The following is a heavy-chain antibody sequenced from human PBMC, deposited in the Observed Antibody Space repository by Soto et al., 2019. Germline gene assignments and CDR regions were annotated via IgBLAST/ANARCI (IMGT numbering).Heavy chain of an antibody. D-gene: IGHD2-8*01. J-gene: IGHJ3*02. CDR1: GGSFSGYY. V-gene: IGHV4-34*01. CDR3: ARGRGMVYAIRIRTGAFDI. Sequence: QVQLQQWGAGLLKPSETLSLTCAVYGGSFSGYYWSWIRQPPGKGLEWIGEINHSGSTNYNPSLKSRVTISVDTSKNQFSLKLSSVTAADTAVYYCARGRGMVYAIRIRTGAFDIWGQGTMVTVSS. CDR2: INHSGST.